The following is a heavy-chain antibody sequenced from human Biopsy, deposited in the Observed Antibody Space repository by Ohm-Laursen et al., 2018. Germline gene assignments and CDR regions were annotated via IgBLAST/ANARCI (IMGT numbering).Heavy chain of an antibody. CDR3: ARDRDRRGRFDH. D-gene: IGHD1-14*01. CDR2: IYTSGIT. V-gene: IGHV4-4*07. J-gene: IGHJ5*02. CDR1: GGSLSSYS. Sequence: SDTLSLTCTVSGGSLSSYSWSWIRQPAGKGLEWIGQIYTSGITNYNPSLKSRVTMSVDTSKNKFSLRVSSVTAADTAVYYCARDRDRRGRFDHWGQGTPVIVSS.